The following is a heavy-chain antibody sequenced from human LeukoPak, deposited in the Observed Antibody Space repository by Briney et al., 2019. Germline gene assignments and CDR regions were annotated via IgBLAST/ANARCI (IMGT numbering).Heavy chain of an antibody. Sequence: ASVKVSCKASGYTFTSYGISWVRQAPGQGLEWMGWISPYNGNTNYAQKPQGRVTMTTDTSTSTAYMELRSLRSDDTAVYYCARDFDDSSQGYYFDYWGQGTLVTVSS. J-gene: IGHJ4*02. CDR2: ISPYNGNT. D-gene: IGHD3-22*01. CDR1: GYTFTSYG. V-gene: IGHV1-18*01. CDR3: ARDFDDSSQGYYFDY.